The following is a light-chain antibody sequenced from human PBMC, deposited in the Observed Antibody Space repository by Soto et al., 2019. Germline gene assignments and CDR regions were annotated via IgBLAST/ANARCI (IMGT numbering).Light chain of an antibody. CDR1: QDITNF. J-gene: IGKJ1*01. Sequence: DVQMTQSPSSLTAFVGDEITITCQASQDITNFLNWYQQKPGKAPKLLIYAASSLQSGVPSRFSGSGSGTDFTLTISSLQPEDFATYYCQQSTTFGQGTKV. V-gene: IGKV1-39*01. CDR3: QQSTT. CDR2: AAS.